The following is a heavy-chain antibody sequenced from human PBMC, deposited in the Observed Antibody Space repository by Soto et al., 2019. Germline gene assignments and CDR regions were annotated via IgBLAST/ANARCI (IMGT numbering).Heavy chain of an antibody. CDR3: AKKLGPSAFDL. CDR2: IIPVLDLT. J-gene: IGHJ2*01. V-gene: IGHV1-69*02. D-gene: IGHD1-26*01. CDR1: GGTFTDYT. Sequence: QVQLVQSGAEVKKPGSSVKVSSKASGGTFTDYTITWLRQAPGQGLEWMGRIIPVLDLTNYAQKFQGRVTITADKSTTTSYMELSGLTSEDTAVYYCAKKLGPSAFDLWGRGTLVTVSS.